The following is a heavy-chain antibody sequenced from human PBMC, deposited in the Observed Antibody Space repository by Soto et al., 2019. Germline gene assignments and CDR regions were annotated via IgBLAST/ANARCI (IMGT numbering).Heavy chain of an antibody. D-gene: IGHD2-15*01. J-gene: IGHJ3*02. CDR2: FDPEDGET. V-gene: IGHV1-24*01. Sequence: ASVKVSCKVSGYTLTELSMHWVRQAPGKVLEWMGGFDPEDGETIYAQKFQGRVTMTEDTSTDTAYMELSSLRSEDTAVYYCATDHIVVVVADMTAFDIWGQGTMVTVSS. CDR1: GYTLTELS. CDR3: ATDHIVVVVADMTAFDI.